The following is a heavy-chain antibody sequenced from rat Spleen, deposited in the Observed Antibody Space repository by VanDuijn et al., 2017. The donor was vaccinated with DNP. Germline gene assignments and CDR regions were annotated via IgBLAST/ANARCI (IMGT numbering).Heavy chain of an antibody. D-gene: IGHD3-2*01. J-gene: IGHJ2*01. V-gene: IGHV5-27*01. CDR3: TTDSAY. CDR2: ISPSGIRT. CDR1: GLTFSNYG. Sequence: EVQLVESGGGLVQPGRSLKLSCTASGLTFSNYGMAWVRQAPKKGLEWVAAISPSGIRTYNPDSVKGRFTISRDNAKSTLYLQTDSLRSEDTATYYCTTDSAYWGQGVMVTVSS.